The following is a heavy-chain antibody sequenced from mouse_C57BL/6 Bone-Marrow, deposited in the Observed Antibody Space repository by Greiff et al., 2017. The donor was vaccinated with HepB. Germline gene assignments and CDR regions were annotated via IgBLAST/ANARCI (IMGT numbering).Heavy chain of an antibody. D-gene: IGHD2-3*01. Sequence: QVQLQQSGAELARPGASVKLSCKASGYTFTSYGISWVQQRTGQGLEWIGEIYPRSGNTYSNETFKGKATMTADKSSSTAYMDLRSLTCADSAVYFCARGIYDGYYYAMDYWGQGTSVTVSS. CDR1: GYTFTSYG. V-gene: IGHV1-81*01. CDR3: ARGIYDGYYYAMDY. CDR2: IYPRSGNT. J-gene: IGHJ4*01.